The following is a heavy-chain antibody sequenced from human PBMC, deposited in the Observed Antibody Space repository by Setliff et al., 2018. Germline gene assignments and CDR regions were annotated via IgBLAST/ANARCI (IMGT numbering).Heavy chain of an antibody. V-gene: IGHV3-74*01. CDR1: GFTFSNYW. J-gene: IGHJ4*02. CDR2: ITRDGGET. Sequence: GGSLRLSCTASGFTFSNYWMHWVRQAPGKGLIWVSRITRDGGETSYADSVKGRFTVSRDNARNTLYLQMNSPRADDTAVYYCARETAVAGQYYFDYCGQGTLVTVSS. CDR3: ARETAVAGQYYFDY. D-gene: IGHD6-19*01.